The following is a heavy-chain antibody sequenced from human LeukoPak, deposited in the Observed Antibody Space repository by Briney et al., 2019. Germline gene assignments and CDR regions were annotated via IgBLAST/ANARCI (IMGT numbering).Heavy chain of an antibody. CDR3: AKLLGTATTYDS. Sequence: GGSLRLSCEASGFTFSGNWMSWVRQAPGKGLEWVASINPDGSQKLYVDSVKGRFTISRDDTKGSLYLQMNSLGAEDTAMYYCAKLLGTATTYDSWGQGTRVTVSS. CDR2: INPDGSQK. V-gene: IGHV3-7*01. CDR1: GFTFSGNW. J-gene: IGHJ4*02. D-gene: IGHD5-24*01.